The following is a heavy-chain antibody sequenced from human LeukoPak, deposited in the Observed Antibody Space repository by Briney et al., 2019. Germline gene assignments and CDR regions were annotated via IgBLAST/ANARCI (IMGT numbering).Heavy chain of an antibody. Sequence: SETLSLTCSVSGGPISSYYWSWIRQPTGKGLEWIAYMYYSGSTKYNPSLKSRVTISIDTSKNQFSLKLSSVTAADAAVYNCAGDYGDPHNFDYWGQGTLVTVSS. CDR1: GGPISSYY. D-gene: IGHD4-17*01. V-gene: IGHV4-59*01. CDR2: MYYSGST. J-gene: IGHJ4*02. CDR3: AGDYGDPHNFDY.